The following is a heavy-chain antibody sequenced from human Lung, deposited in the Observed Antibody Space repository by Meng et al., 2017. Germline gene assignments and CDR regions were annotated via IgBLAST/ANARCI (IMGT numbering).Heavy chain of an antibody. CDR1: GGPISGSY. Sequence: QLLKWGGGLWTPSENLSLPCAVYGGPISGSYWSWIRQSPAKGLEWIGKINHGGSTNYNPSLESRVTISVDTPKNQFSLRLTSMTVADTAVYYCARERHSTIIRGVIDFWGQGALVTVSS. V-gene: IGHV4-34*01. CDR2: INHGGST. D-gene: IGHD3-10*01. CDR3: ARERHSTIIRGVIDF. J-gene: IGHJ4*02.